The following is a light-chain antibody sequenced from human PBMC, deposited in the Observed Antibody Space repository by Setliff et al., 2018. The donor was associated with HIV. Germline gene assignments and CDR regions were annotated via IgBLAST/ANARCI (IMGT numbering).Light chain of an antibody. CDR3: CSYAGSSTYV. CDR1: SSDVGSYNL. J-gene: IGLJ1*01. V-gene: IGLV2-23*02. CDR2: EVS. Sequence: QSALTQPASVSGSPGQSITISCTGTSSDVGSYNLVSWYQQHPGKAPQLIIYEVSKRPSGVSNRFSGSKSGNTASLTISGPQAEDEADYYCCSYAGSSTYVFGTGTKVTVL.